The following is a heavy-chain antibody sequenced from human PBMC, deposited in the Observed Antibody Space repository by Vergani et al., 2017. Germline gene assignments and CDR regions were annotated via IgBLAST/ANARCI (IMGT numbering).Heavy chain of an antibody. V-gene: IGHV3-33*01. Sequence: QVQILQSGGGVVQPGGSLRLSCTPSSFKLGDYSMHWVRQAPGRGLEWVSMTWYEGNNNYYADSVKGRFTISKDISKNTLYLQMNSLRGDDTAVYYCARETRDTPSSLDYWGQGTLVTVSS. D-gene: IGHD5-24*01. CDR3: ARETRDTPSSLDY. CDR1: SFKLGDYS. CDR2: TWYEGNNN. J-gene: IGHJ4*02.